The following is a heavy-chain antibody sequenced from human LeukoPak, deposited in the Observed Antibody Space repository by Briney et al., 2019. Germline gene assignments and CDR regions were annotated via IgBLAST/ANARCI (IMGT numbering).Heavy chain of an antibody. V-gene: IGHV1-18*01. J-gene: IGHJ4*02. CDR2: ISAYNGNT. CDR3: ARDRSYYDYVWGSFPFDY. Sequence: VASVKISCKASGYTFTSYGICWVRQAPGQGLEWMGWISAYNGNTNYAQKLQGRVTMTTDTSTSTAYMELRSLRSDDTAVYYCARDRSYYDYVWGSFPFDYWGQGTLVTVSS. D-gene: IGHD3-16*01. CDR1: GYTFTSYG.